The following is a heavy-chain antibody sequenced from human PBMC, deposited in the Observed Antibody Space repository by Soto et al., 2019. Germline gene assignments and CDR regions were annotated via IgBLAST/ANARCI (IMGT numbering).Heavy chain of an antibody. CDR3: ARDSYAPHV. J-gene: IGHJ6*02. CDR2: INIDGSGT. D-gene: IGHD4-17*01. Sequence: GGSLRLSYAASGFTFSKYWMHWVRQAPGKGLVWVSRINIDGSGTTYADSVKGRFTISRDNAKNTVFLEMKKLRAEDTAVYYSARDSYAPHVWGQGT. V-gene: IGHV3-74*03. CDR1: GFTFSKYW.